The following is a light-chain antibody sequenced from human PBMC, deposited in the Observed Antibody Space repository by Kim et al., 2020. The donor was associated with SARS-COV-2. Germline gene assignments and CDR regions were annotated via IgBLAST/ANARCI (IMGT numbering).Light chain of an antibody. CDR3: GTWESSCSTGGV. V-gene: IGLV1-51*01. Sequence: KVTISCSGGSSNNVGNAVACYHHLPGRAPKRLIYDNDNRPSASTDRFSGSKSGASATLDITGGQTGEEDDYYCGTWESSCSTGGVFGGGTQLTVL. CDR1: SSNNVGNA. J-gene: IGLJ3*02. CDR2: DND.